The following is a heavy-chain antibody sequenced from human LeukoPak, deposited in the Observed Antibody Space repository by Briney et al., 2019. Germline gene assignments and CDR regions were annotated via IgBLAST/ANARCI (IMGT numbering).Heavy chain of an antibody. Sequence: PGPSLRPSCAASGFTLSNAWISSVSQAPRKGLEWVVCIKIKTDGGTTDYAAPVKGRFTISRDDSKNTLYLQMNSLKTEDTAVYYCTRNPKGSGSYYYYYYGMDVWGQGTTVTVSS. V-gene: IGHV3-15*01. D-gene: IGHD3-10*01. CDR3: TRNPKGSGSYYYYYYGMDV. CDR1: GFTLSNAW. CDR2: IKIKTDGGTT. J-gene: IGHJ6*02.